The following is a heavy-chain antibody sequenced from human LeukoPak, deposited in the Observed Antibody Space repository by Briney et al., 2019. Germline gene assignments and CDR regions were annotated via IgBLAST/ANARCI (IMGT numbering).Heavy chain of an antibody. J-gene: IGHJ6*02. D-gene: IGHD3-9*01. CDR1: GFTFNSYG. CDR3: ARDAPLRYFDWLSYGMDV. V-gene: IGHV3-33*01. Sequence: GRSLRLSCAASGFTFNSYGMHWVRQAPGKGLEWVAVIWYDGSNKYYADSVKGRFTISRDNSKNTLYLQMNSLRAEDTAVYYCARDAPLRYFDWLSYGMDVWGQGTTVTVSS. CDR2: IWYDGSNK.